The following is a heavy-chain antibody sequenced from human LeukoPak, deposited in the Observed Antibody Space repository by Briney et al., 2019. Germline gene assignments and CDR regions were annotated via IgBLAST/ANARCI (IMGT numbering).Heavy chain of an antibody. J-gene: IGHJ4*02. V-gene: IGHV3-73*01. CDR3: TRPTGREFYYDSSGALDEGDY. CDR2: IRSKANSYAT. D-gene: IGHD3-22*01. Sequence: GSLRLSCAASGFTFSGSAMHWVRQASGKGLEWVGRIRSKANSYATGYAASVKGRFTISRDDSKNTAYLQMNSLKTEDTAVYYCTRPTGREFYYDSSGALDEGDYWGQGTLVTVSS. CDR1: GFTFSGSA.